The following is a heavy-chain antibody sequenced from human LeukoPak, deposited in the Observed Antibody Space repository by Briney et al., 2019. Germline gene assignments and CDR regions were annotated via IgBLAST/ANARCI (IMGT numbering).Heavy chain of an antibody. CDR2: INPSGGGT. Sequence: ASVKVSCKASGYTCTTHYMLWGRKAPGQRLEWMGIINPSGGGTSYAQKFQGRVTMTRDTSTSTVYMELSSLRSEDTAVYYCARKSYYYYDLDVWGQGTTVTVSS. J-gene: IGHJ6*02. CDR3: ARKSYYYYDLDV. CDR1: GYTCTTHY. V-gene: IGHV1-46*01.